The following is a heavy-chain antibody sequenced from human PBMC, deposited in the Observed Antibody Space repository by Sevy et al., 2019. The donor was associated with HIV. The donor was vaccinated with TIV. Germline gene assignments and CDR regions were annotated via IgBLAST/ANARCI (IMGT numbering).Heavy chain of an antibody. D-gene: IGHD2-2*01. CDR2: ISYDGSNK. CDR3: AKDQPGVVVVTAASDY. J-gene: IGHJ4*02. V-gene: IGHV3-30*18. CDR1: GFTFSSYG. Sequence: GGSLRLSCAASGFTFSSYGMHWVRQAPGKGLEWVAVISYDGSNKYYADSVKGRFTISRDNSKNTLYLQMNSLRAEDTAVYYCAKDQPGVVVVTAASDYWGQGTLVTVSS.